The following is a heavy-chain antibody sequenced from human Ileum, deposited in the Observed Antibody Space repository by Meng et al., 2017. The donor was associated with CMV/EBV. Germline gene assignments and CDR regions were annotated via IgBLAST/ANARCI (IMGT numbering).Heavy chain of an antibody. CDR1: GGSISSYY. D-gene: IGHD1-14*01. Sequence: SETLSLTCTVSGGSISSYYWSWIRQPPGKGLEWIGYIYYSGSTNYNPSLKSRVTISVDTSKNQFSLKLSSVTAADTAVYYCARGPGSRHYFDYWGQGTLVTVSS. CDR3: ARGPGSRHYFDY. V-gene: IGHV4-59*01. CDR2: IYYSGST. J-gene: IGHJ4*02.